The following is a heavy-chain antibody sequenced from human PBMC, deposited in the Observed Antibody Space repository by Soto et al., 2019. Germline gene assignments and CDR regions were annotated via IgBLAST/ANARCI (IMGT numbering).Heavy chain of an antibody. CDR2: ISAYNGNT. D-gene: IGHD3-16*02. V-gene: IGHV1-18*01. CDR3: ARDLEDMITFGGVIVVY. CDR1: GYTFTSYS. Sequence: QVQLVQSGAEVKKPGASVKVSCKATGYTFTSYSISWVRQAPGQGLEWMGWISAYNGNTNYAQKLQGRVTMTTDTSTSTAYMELRSLRSDDTAVYYCARDLEDMITFGGVIVVYWGQGTLVTVSS. J-gene: IGHJ4*02.